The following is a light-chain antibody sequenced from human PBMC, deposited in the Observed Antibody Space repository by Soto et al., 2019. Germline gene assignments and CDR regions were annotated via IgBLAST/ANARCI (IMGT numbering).Light chain of an antibody. CDR1: SSDVGGYNY. Sequence: QSVLTQPASVSGSPGQSITISCTGTSSDVGGYNYVSWYQQHPGKAPKLMIYAVTDRPSGVSSRFSGSKSGNTASLTISGLKAEDEDDYYCSSYTRSSTLFGTGTKVTV. CDR2: AVT. CDR3: SSYTRSSTL. V-gene: IGLV2-14*01. J-gene: IGLJ1*01.